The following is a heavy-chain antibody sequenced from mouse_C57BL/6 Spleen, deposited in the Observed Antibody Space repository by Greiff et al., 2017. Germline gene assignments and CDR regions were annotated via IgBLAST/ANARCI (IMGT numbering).Heavy chain of an antibody. Sequence: EVHLVESGGGLVQPGGSLKLSCAASGFTFSDYYMYWVRQTPEKRLEWVAYISNGGGSTYYPDTVKGRFTISRDNAKNTLYLQMSRLKSEDTAMYYCARLGNYVYWYFDVWGTGTTVTVSS. V-gene: IGHV5-12*01. CDR1: GFTFSDYY. CDR2: ISNGGGST. CDR3: ARLGNYVYWYFDV. D-gene: IGHD2-1*01. J-gene: IGHJ1*03.